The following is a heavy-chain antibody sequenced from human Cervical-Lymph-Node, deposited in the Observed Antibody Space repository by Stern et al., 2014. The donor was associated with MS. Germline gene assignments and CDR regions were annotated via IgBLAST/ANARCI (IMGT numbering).Heavy chain of an antibody. CDR2: ITNSGASM. V-gene: IGHV3-21*01. CDR1: GFTFSDYS. CDR3: ASTLHGGLYNWFDP. Sequence: EVQLVQSGGGLVTPGGSLRLSCAASGFTFSDYSMNWVRQAPGKGLEWVSSITNSGASMSSGDSVKGRFTISRDNAKNTLYLQMDSLSAEDTATYFCASTLHGGLYNWFDPWGQGTLVTVSS. J-gene: IGHJ5*02. D-gene: IGHD2-2*01.